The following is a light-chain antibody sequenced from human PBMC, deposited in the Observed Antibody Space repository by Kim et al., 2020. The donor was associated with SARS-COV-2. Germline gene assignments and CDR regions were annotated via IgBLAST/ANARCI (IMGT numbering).Light chain of an antibody. CDR1: KSSSSW. CDR3: QQYNSYST. CDR2: KAC. V-gene: IGKV1-5*03. J-gene: IGKJ1*01. Sequence: SASVGGSATTTCRSRKSSSSWFAWHQQQPGRAPKVLISKACRVESGVPSWFSGRGCGTESTLTSSRQQPDDVATYYCQQYNSYSTFGQGTKVDIK.